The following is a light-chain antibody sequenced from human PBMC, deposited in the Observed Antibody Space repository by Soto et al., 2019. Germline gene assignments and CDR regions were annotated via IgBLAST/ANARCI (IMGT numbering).Light chain of an antibody. CDR2: DAS. CDR3: QQSYSTPPFT. Sequence: DIQMTQSPSPLSASVGDRVYITCRTSQSISSYLNWYQAKPGKAPKLRIYDASTLESGVPSRFSGSGSGTDFTLTISSLQPEDSATYYCQQSYSTPPFTFGPGTRVDI. V-gene: IGKV1-39*01. J-gene: IGKJ3*01. CDR1: QSISSY.